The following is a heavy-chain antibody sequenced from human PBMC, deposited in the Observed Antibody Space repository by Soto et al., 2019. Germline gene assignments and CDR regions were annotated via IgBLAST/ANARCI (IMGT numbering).Heavy chain of an antibody. CDR1: GFTFSSYG. CDR3: AKAGIMIVVGPTGWFDP. CDR2: ISYDGSNK. D-gene: IGHD3-22*01. J-gene: IGHJ5*02. V-gene: IGHV3-30*18. Sequence: PGGSLRLSCAASGFTFSSYGMHWVRQAPGKGLEWVAVISYDGSNKYYADSVKGRFTISRDNSKNTLYLQMNSLRAEDTAVYYCAKAGIMIVVGPTGWFDPWGEGTLVTVSS.